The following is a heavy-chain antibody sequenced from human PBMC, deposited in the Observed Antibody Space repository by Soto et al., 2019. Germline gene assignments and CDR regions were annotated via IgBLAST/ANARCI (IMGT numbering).Heavy chain of an antibody. CDR3: SRGILV. J-gene: IGHJ4*02. CDR1: GGSINSGGYC. V-gene: IGHV4-31*03. Sequence: QVQLQESGPGLVKPSQTLSLTCTVSGGSINSGGYCWSWIRQHPGRGLDWIGCISYGGSTSYNPSLKSRVTISVDTSKNQFSLKLTSVTAADTAVYYCSRGILVWGQGALITVSS. D-gene: IGHD5-18*01. CDR2: ISYGGST.